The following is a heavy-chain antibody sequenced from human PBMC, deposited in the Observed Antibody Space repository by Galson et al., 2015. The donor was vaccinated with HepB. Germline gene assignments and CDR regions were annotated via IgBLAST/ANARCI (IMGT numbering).Heavy chain of an antibody. CDR2: ITTGGGST. Sequence: SLRLSCAASGFTFSSYPMSWVRRAPGEGLEWVSSITTGGGSTYYADAMKGRFTISRDNSKNTLYLQMSSLRAEDTAIYYCARHSFFAYRGQGTLVTVSS. CDR1: GFTFSSYP. CDR3: ARHSFFAY. V-gene: IGHV3-23*01. J-gene: IGHJ4*02. D-gene: IGHD2-21*01.